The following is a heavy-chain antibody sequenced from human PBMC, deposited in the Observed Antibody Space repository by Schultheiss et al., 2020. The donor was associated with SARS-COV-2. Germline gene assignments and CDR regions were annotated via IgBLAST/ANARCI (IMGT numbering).Heavy chain of an antibody. Sequence: SETLSLTCTVSGGSISSGGYYWSWIRQHPGKGLEWIGYIYYSGSTYYNPSLKSRVTISVDTSKNQFSLKLSSVTAADTAVYYCARYYYDSSGYYRGYYYYMDVWGKGTTVTVSS. CDR3: ARYYYDSSGYYRGYYYYMDV. CDR2: IYYSGST. J-gene: IGHJ6*03. CDR1: GGSISSGGYY. V-gene: IGHV4-61*08. D-gene: IGHD3-22*01.